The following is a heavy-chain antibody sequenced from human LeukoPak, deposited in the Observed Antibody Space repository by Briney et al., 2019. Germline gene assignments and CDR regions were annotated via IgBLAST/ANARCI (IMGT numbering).Heavy chain of an antibody. CDR3: ARDCSGGSCETPLDY. CDR2: INPSGGST. Sequence: GASVKVSCKASGYTFTSYYMHWVRQAPGQGLEWMGIINPSGGSTSYAQKFQGRVTMTRDTSTSTVYMELSSLRSEDTAVYYCARDCSGGSCETPLDYWGQGTLVTVSS. J-gene: IGHJ4*02. V-gene: IGHV1-46*01. D-gene: IGHD2-15*01. CDR1: GYTFTSYY.